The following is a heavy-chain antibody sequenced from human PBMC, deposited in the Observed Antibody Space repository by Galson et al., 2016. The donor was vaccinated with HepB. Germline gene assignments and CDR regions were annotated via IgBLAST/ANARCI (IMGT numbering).Heavy chain of an antibody. J-gene: IGHJ6*02. V-gene: IGHV3-23*01. D-gene: IGHD3-3*01. CDR1: GFTFSSYA. Sequence: SLRLSCAASGFTFSSYAMNWVRQAPGTGLEWVSAISGSGGSTYDAAPVKGRFTITTDTSKSTLYLQMNSLRGEDTAVYFCAKDLGFLEWLFFDSYYYYGMYVWGQGTTVTVSS. CDR2: ISGSGGST. CDR3: AKDLGFLEWLFFDSYYYYGMYV.